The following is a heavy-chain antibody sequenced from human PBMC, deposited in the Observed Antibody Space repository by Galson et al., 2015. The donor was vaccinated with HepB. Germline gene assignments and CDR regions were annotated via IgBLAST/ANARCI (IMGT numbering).Heavy chain of an antibody. V-gene: IGHV1-3*01. J-gene: IGHJ4*02. CDR3: ARGGIAVAGISY. D-gene: IGHD6-19*01. Sequence: SVKVSCKASGYTFTSYAIHWVRQVPGQRLEWMGWINAGNGNTKYSQKFQGRVTITRDTSASTAYMELSSLRSGDTAVYYCARGGIAVAGISYWGQGTLVTVSS. CDR1: GYTFTSYA. CDR2: INAGNGNT.